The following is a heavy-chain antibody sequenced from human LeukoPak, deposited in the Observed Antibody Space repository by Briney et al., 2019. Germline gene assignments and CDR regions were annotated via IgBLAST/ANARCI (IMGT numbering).Heavy chain of an antibody. CDR1: GYIFTSSY. Sequence: GASVKVSCKASGYIFTSSYIHWVRQAPGQGLEWMGWINPNSGGTNYAQKFQGRVTMTRDTSISTAYIELSRLRSDDTAVYYCARDERYDSSGYPFDYWGQGTLVTVSS. J-gene: IGHJ4*02. CDR3: ARDERYDSSGYPFDY. D-gene: IGHD3-22*01. V-gene: IGHV1-2*02. CDR2: INPNSGGT.